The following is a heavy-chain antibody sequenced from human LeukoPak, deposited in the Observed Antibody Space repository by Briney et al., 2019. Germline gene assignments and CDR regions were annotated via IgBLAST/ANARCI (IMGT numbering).Heavy chain of an antibody. CDR1: GFTFSSYG. Sequence: PGRSLRLSCAASGFTFSSYGMHWVRQAPGKELEWVAVISYDGSNKYYADSVKGRFTISRDNSKNTLHLQMNSLRAEDTAVYYCARAEDIDDPGPFQHWGQGTLVTVSS. CDR3: ARAEDIDDPGPFQH. J-gene: IGHJ1*01. V-gene: IGHV3-30*03. CDR2: ISYDGSNK. D-gene: IGHD2-15*01.